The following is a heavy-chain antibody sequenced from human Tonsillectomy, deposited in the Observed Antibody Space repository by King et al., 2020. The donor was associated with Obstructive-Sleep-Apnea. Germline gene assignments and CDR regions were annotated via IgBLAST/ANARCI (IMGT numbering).Heavy chain of an antibody. CDR2: ISGSGGST. CDR3: AKRVVVVAATESFFDY. V-gene: IGHV3-23*04. CDR1: GFTFSSYA. J-gene: IGHJ4*02. D-gene: IGHD2-15*01. Sequence: VQLVESGGGLVQPGGSLRLSCAASGFTFSSYAMSWVRQAPGKGLEWVSAISGSGGSTYYADSVKGRLTISRDNSKNTLYLQMNSLRAEDTAVYYCAKRVVVVAATESFFDYWGQGTLVTVSS.